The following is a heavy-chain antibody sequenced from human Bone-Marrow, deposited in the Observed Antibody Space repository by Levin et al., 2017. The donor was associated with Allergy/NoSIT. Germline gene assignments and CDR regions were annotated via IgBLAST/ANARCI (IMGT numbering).Heavy chain of an antibody. J-gene: IGHJ2*01. CDR1: GGTFSSYA. D-gene: IGHD6-13*01. CDR3: ARRRAAAGRTNWYFDL. Sequence: SVKVSCKASGGTFSSYAISWVRQAPGQGLEWMGGIIPIFGTANYAQKFQGRVTITADESTSTAYMELSSLRSEDTAVYYCARRRAAAGRTNWYFDLWGRGTLVTVSS. V-gene: IGHV1-69*13. CDR2: IIPIFGTA.